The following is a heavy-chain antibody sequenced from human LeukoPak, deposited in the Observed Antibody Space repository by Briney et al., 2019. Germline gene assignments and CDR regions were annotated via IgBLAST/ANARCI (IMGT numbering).Heavy chain of an antibody. D-gene: IGHD3-3*01. CDR1: GGSISSGGYY. CDR3: ARDAGGFYDFWSGYLNAFDI. CDR2: IYYSGST. J-gene: IGHJ3*02. V-gene: IGHV4-31*03. Sequence: SSETLSLTCTVSGGSISSGGYYWSWIRQHPGKGLEWIGYIYYSGSTYYNPSLKSRVTISVDTSKNQFSLKLSSVTAADTAVYYCARDAGGFYDFWSGYLNAFDIWGQGTMVTVSS.